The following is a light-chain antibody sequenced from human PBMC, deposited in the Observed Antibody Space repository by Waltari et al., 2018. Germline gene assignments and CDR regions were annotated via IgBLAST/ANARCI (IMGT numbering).Light chain of an antibody. V-gene: IGKV1-12*01. Sequence: DIQMTQSPSSVSASVGDRVTVTCRASQDISSRLAWYQQQPGKAPRLLIYDTSTLQSWVPSRFSGSGSGTDFTLTISSLQPEDSATYSCQQGGSFPFTFGPGTKVNI. CDR1: QDISSR. CDR2: DTS. CDR3: QQGGSFPFT. J-gene: IGKJ3*01.